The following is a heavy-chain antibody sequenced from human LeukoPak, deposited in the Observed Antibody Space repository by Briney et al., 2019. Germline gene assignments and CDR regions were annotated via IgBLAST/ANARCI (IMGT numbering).Heavy chain of an antibody. CDR2: IYTSGST. D-gene: IGHD3-22*01. Sequence: SQTLSLTCTVSGGSISSGSYYWSWIRQPAGKGLEWIGRIYTSGSTNYNPSLRSRVTISVDTSKNQFSLKLSSVTAADTAVYYCARSGWRSSGYPITFDYWGQGTLVTVSS. J-gene: IGHJ4*02. CDR1: GGSISSGSYY. CDR3: ARSGWRSSGYPITFDY. V-gene: IGHV4-61*02.